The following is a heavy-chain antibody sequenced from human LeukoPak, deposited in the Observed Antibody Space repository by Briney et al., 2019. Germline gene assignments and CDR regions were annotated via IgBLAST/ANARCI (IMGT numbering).Heavy chain of an antibody. V-gene: IGHV4-59*01. Sequence: PSETLSLTCTVSGGSISSYYWSWIRQPPGKGLEWIGHIYYSGSTNYNPSLKSRVTISVDTSKNQFSLKLSSVTAADTAVYYCARGVTRNWFDPWGQGTLVTVSS. CDR3: ARGVTRNWFDP. D-gene: IGHD4-11*01. J-gene: IGHJ5*02. CDR1: GGSISSYY. CDR2: IYYSGST.